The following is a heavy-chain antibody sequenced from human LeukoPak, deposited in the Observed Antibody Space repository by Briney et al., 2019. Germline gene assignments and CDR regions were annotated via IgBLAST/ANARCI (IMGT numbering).Heavy chain of an antibody. CDR1: GGPFSGYY. V-gene: IGHV4-34*01. J-gene: IGHJ6*02. CDR2: IYYSGST. Sequence: PSETLSLTCAVYGGPFSGYYWSWIRQPPGKGLEWIGSIYYSGSTYYNPSLKSRVTISVDTSKNQFSLKLSSVTAADTAVYYCARHKYCSSTSCYSRWYYYYGMDVWGQGTTVTVSS. CDR3: ARHKYCSSTSCYSRWYYYYGMDV. D-gene: IGHD2-2*01.